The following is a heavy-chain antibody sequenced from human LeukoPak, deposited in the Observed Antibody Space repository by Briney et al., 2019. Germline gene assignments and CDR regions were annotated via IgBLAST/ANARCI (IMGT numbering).Heavy chain of an antibody. J-gene: IGHJ4*02. CDR2: IRHNGDTT. CDR3: TKGEDIWGRNRLYYFEF. V-gene: IGHV3-23*01. Sequence: PGGSLRLSCVASGFIFGDNTMSWVRQVPGKGLEWVSLIRHNGDTTHYADSVRGRFIISRDNSMNTLYLHMNNLRDEDSAIYYCTKGEDIWGRNRLYYFEFWGQGALVTVSS. CDR1: GFIFGDNT. D-gene: IGHD3-16*01.